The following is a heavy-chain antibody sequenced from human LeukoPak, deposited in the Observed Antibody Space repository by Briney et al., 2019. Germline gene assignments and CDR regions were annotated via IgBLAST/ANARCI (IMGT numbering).Heavy chain of an antibody. V-gene: IGHV4-39*01. CDR3: ARSFDSSGLVDY. CDR2: IYYSGST. J-gene: IGHJ4*02. Sequence: PSETLSLTCTVSGGSFSSSSYYWGWLRQPPGMGLEWIGSIYYSGSTYYNPSLKSRVTISVDTSKNQFSLKLSSVTAADTAVYYCARSFDSSGLVDYWGQGTLVTVSS. D-gene: IGHD3-22*01. CDR1: GGSFSSSSYY.